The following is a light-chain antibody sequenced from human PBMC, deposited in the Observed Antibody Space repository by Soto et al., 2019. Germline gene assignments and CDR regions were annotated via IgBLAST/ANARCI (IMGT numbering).Light chain of an antibody. CDR2: AAS. CDR1: QSVGRNY. V-gene: IGKV3-20*01. CDR3: QKYGTSPWA. Sequence: EIVLTQFPGTLSLSPGERATLSCRASQSVGRNYVAWYQQKPGQAPRVIIYAASNRASGIPDRFSGSGSGSDFTLTISRLEPEDFAVYYCQKYGTSPWAFGQGNKVEIK. J-gene: IGKJ1*01.